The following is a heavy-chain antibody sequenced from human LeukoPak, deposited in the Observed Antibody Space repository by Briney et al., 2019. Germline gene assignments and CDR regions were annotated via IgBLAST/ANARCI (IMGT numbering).Heavy chain of an antibody. CDR3: AKSDSYFSGWYDY. V-gene: IGHV3-9*01. Sequence: PGGSLRLSCAASGFTFDDYAMHWVRQAPGKGLEWVSGISWNGGSLDYADSVKGRFTISRDNAKNSLYLQMNSLRPEDTAFYYCAKSDSYFSGWYDYWGQGTLVTVSS. CDR1: GFTFDDYA. D-gene: IGHD6-19*01. J-gene: IGHJ4*02. CDR2: ISWNGGSL.